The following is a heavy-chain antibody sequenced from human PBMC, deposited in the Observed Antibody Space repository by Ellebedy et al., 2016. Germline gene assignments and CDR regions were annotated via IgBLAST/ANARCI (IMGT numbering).Heavy chain of an antibody. Sequence: ASVKVSXKASGYTFTSYYMHWVRQAPGQGLEWMGIINPSGGSTSYAQKFQGRVTMIRDTSTSTVYMQLSSLRSEDTAVYYCARDPPMTAMGEGSAYYYYMDVWGKGTTVTVSS. D-gene: IGHD5-18*01. V-gene: IGHV1-46*01. J-gene: IGHJ6*03. CDR3: ARDPPMTAMGEGSAYYYYMDV. CDR1: GYTFTSYY. CDR2: INPSGGST.